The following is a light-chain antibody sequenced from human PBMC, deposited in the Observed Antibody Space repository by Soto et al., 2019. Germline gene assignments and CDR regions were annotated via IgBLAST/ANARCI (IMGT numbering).Light chain of an antibody. J-gene: IGKJ4*01. CDR3: QQYDNLPLT. CDR1: QSIDNF. CDR2: AAS. V-gene: IGKV1-39*01. Sequence: DIQMTQSPSSLSASVGDIVTMTCWTSQSIDNFLNWYQQKPGKAPNLLIYAASSLHSGVSSRFSGSGSGTDFTLTISSLQPEDIATYYCQQYDNLPLTFGGGTKV.